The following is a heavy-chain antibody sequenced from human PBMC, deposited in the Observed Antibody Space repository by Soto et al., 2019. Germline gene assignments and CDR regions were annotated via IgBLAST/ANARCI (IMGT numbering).Heavy chain of an antibody. V-gene: IGHV4-30-2*01. CDR1: GGSISIGGYS. CDR3: ARGSTIFGVAHDGYYRMDV. D-gene: IGHD3-3*01. Sequence: TLSLTCAVSGGSISIGGYSWSWIRQPPGKGLEWIGYIYHSGSTYYNPSLKSRVTISVDRSKNQFSLKLSSVTAADTAVYYCARGSTIFGVAHDGYYRMDVYPQVTTVTVSS. J-gene: IGHJ6*01. CDR2: IYHSGST.